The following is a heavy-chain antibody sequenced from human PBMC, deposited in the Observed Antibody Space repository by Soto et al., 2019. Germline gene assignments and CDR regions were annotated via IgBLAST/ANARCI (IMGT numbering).Heavy chain of an antibody. CDR1: GYTFTSYG. J-gene: IGHJ5*02. V-gene: IGHV1-18*01. D-gene: IGHD3-10*01. Sequence: ASVKVSCKASGYTFTSYGISWVRQAPGQGLEWMGWISTNNHKTNYAQKLQGRVTMTTDTSTSTAYMELRSLRSDDTAVYYCARRESLYNWFDPWGQGTLVTVSS. CDR2: ISTNNHKT. CDR3: ARRESLYNWFDP.